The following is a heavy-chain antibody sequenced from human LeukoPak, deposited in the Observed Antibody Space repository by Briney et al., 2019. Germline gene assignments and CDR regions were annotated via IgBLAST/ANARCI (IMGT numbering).Heavy chain of an antibody. V-gene: IGHV4-34*01. CDR3: ARQPLNCTSTNCYAFDI. CDR1: VGSVSGYY. D-gene: IGHD2-2*01. Sequence: SETLSLTCAVYVGSVSGYYWSRIRQPPGKGLEWIGEINDSGSTNYNPSLRSRVTMSVDTSKNQFSLNLSSVTAADTAVYYCARQPLNCTSTNCYAFDIWGQGTMVTVSS. CDR2: INDSGST. J-gene: IGHJ3*02.